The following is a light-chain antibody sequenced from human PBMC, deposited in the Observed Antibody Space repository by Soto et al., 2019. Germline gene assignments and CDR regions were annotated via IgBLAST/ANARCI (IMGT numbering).Light chain of an antibody. J-gene: IGLJ3*02. V-gene: IGLV2-14*01. Sequence: QSALTQPASVSGSPGQSITISCTGTSSDVGGYNYVSWYQQHSGKAPKLMIYEVSNRPSGVSNRFSGSKSGNTASLTISGLQAEHEADYYCSSYTRSSTRVFGGGTKLTVL. CDR3: SSYTRSSTRV. CDR2: EVS. CDR1: SSDVGGYNY.